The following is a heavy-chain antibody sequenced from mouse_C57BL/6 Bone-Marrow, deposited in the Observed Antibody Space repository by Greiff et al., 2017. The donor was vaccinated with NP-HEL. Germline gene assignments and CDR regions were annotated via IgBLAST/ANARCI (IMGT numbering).Heavy chain of an antibody. J-gene: IGHJ1*03. CDR3: ARRIYYGNYAGYFDV. V-gene: IGHV1-52*01. Sequence: QVQLQQPGAELVRPGSSVKLSCKASGYTFTSYWMHWVKQRPIQGLEWIGNIDPSDSETHYNQKFKDKATLTVDKSSSTAYMQLSSLTSEYSAVYYCARRIYYGNYAGYFDVWGTGTTVTVSS. CDR1: GYTFTSYW. CDR2: IDPSDSET. D-gene: IGHD2-1*01.